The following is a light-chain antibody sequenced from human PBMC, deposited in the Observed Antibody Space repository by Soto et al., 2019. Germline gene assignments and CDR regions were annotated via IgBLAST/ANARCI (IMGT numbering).Light chain of an antibody. CDR3: QSYDSSLSRYV. Sequence: QSVLTQPPSVSGAPGQRVIISCTGGSSNFGAGYDVHWYQQLPGTAPKLLIHTNTKRPSGVPDRFSGSKSDTSASLAITGLQAEDEADYYCQSYDSSLSRYVFGAGTKVTVL. J-gene: IGLJ1*01. V-gene: IGLV1-40*01. CDR1: SSNFGAGYD. CDR2: TNT.